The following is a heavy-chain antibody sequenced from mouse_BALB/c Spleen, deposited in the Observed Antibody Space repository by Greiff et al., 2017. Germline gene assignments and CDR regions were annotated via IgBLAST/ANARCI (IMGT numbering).Heavy chain of an antibody. D-gene: IGHD1-1*01. CDR1: GYTFTSYW. V-gene: IGHV1S81*02. J-gene: IGHJ3*01. CDR3: ARVNYYGSSWFAY. Sequence: VQLQQPGAELVKPGASVKLSCKASGYTFTSYWMHWVKQRPGQGLEWIGEINPSNGRTNYNEKFKSKATLTVDKSSSTAYMQLSSLTSEDSAVYYCARVNYYGSSWFAYWGQGTLVTVSA. CDR2: INPSNGRT.